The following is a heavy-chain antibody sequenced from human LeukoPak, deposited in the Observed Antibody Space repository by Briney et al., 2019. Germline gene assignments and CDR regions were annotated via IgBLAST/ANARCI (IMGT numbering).Heavy chain of an antibody. Sequence: GASVKVSCKASGYTFIGYYMHWVRQAPGQGLEWMGWINPNNGGTNYAQKFQGRVTMTRDTSISTAYMELSRLRSDDTAVYYCALVLPGLGTIDYWGQGTLVTVSS. J-gene: IGHJ4*02. V-gene: IGHV1-2*02. D-gene: IGHD2-8*01. CDR1: GYTFIGYY. CDR2: INPNNGGT. CDR3: ALVLPGLGTIDY.